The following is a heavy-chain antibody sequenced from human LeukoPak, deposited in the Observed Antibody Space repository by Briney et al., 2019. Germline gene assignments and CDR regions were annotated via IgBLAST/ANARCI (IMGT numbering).Heavy chain of an antibody. D-gene: IGHD2-2*01. CDR2: TNHSGST. CDR3: ARAPPIVVVPAARPGGGYYFDY. CDR1: GGSFSGYY. V-gene: IGHV4-34*01. J-gene: IGHJ4*02. Sequence: SETLSLTCAVYGGSFSGYYWSWIRQPPGKGLEWIGETNHSGSTNYNPSLKSRVTISVDTSKNQFSLKLSSVTAADTAVYYCARAPPIVVVPAARPGGGYYFDYWGQGTLVTVSS.